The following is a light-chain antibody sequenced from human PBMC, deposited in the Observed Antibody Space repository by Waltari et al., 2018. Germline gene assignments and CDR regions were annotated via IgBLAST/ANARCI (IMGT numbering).Light chain of an antibody. CDR1: QTVTSH. V-gene: IGKV3-20*01. CDR2: AAS. Sequence: EIVLPQSPGTLSLSAGERATLSCRASQTVTSHLAWYQPKPGQAPRLLIYAASSRATGIPDRFSGSGSGTDFALTIIRLEPEDSAVYYCQHYGRTPPMYTFGQGTKLEIK. CDR3: QHYGRTPPMYT. J-gene: IGKJ2*01.